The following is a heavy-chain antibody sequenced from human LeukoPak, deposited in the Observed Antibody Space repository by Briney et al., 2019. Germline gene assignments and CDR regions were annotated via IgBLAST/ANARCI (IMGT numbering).Heavy chain of an antibody. CDR1: GFTFSAFG. CDR2: FSASDGST. CDR3: AKDRCSNGIGCYYYYMDV. Sequence: SGGSLRLSCAASGFTFSAFGMTWVRQAPGKGLEWVSGFSASDGSTYYADSVKGRFTISRDNSKNILYLQMNSLRAEDTAVYYCAKDRCSNGIGCYYYYMDVWGKGTTVTISS. D-gene: IGHD2-8*01. J-gene: IGHJ6*03. V-gene: IGHV3-23*01.